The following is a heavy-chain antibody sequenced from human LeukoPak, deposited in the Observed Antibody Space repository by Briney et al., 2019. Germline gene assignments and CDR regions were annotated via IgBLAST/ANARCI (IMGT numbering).Heavy chain of an antibody. Sequence: GGSLRLSCAASGFTFSSYAMHWARQAPGKGLEWVAVISYDGSNKYYADSVKGRFTISRDNSKNTLYLQMNSLRAEDTAVYYCARELLYYDILTGYSTYYFDYWGQGTLVTVSS. V-gene: IGHV3-30-3*01. CDR3: ARELLYYDILTGYSTYYFDY. CDR1: GFTFSSYA. D-gene: IGHD3-9*01. J-gene: IGHJ4*02. CDR2: ISYDGSNK.